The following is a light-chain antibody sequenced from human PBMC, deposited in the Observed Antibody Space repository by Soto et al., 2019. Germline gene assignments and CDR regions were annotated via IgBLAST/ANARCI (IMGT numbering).Light chain of an antibody. CDR1: SANIGSNY. V-gene: IGLV1-51*01. J-gene: IGLJ3*02. CDR3: GSWDGSLSVGV. Sequence: QSVLTQPPSVSAAPGQTVTLSCSGTSANIGSNYVSWYQQVPGTAPKLLIFEDHKRPSEIPDRFSGSKSGTSATLDITGLHTGDEADYYCGSWDGSLSVGVFGGGTKLTVL. CDR2: EDH.